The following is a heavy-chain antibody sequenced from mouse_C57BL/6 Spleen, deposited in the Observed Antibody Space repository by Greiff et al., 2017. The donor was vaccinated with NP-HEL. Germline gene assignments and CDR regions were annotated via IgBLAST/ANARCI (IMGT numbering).Heavy chain of an antibody. CDR1: GYTFTSYW. V-gene: IGHV1-52*01. D-gene: IGHD2-5*01. J-gene: IGHJ4*01. CDR3: ARSGSNYLYYAMDY. CDR2: IDPSDSET. Sequence: QVQLKQPGAELVRPGSSVKLSCKASGYTFTSYWMPWVKQRPIQGLEWIGNIDPSDSETHYNQKFKDKATLTVDKSSSTAYMQLSSLTSEDSAVYYCARSGSNYLYYAMDYWGQGTSVTVSS.